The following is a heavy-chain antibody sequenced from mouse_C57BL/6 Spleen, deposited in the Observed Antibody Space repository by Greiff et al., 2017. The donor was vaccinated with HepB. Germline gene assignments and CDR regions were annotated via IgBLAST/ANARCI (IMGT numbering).Heavy chain of an antibody. Sequence: EVQLVESGGGLVKPGGSLKLSCAASGFTFSDYGMHWVRQAPEKGLEWVAYISSGSSTIYYADTVKGRFTISRDNAKNTLFLQMTSLRSEDRAMYYCARTGKEAWFAYWGQGTLVTVSA. CDR2: ISSGSSTI. V-gene: IGHV5-17*01. J-gene: IGHJ3*01. CDR1: GFTFSDYG. D-gene: IGHD4-1*01. CDR3: ARTGKEAWFAY.